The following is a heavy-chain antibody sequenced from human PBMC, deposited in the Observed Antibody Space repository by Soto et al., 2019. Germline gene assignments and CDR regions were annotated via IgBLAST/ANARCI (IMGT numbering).Heavy chain of an antibody. CDR3: AKLGMTTINPDY. Sequence: GGSLRLSCAASGFSFDTYAMSWVRQAPGKGLEWVSSISGSGGNTYYADSVKGRFTISRDNSKNILYLQMTSLRAEDTALYYCAKLGMTTINPDYWRQGTQVTVSS. J-gene: IGHJ4*02. V-gene: IGHV3-23*01. CDR2: ISGSGGNT. D-gene: IGHD5-12*01. CDR1: GFSFDTYA.